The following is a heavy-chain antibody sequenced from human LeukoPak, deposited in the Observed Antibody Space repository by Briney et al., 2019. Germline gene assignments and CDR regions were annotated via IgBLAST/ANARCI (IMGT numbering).Heavy chain of an antibody. CDR2: IDHSGST. CDR1: GGSFSGYY. D-gene: IGHD6-19*01. V-gene: IGHV4-34*01. Sequence: SETLSLTCAVYGGSFSGYYWSWIRQPPGKGLEWIGEIDHSGSTNYNPSLKSRVTISVDTSKNQFSLNLSSVTAADTAVYYCARRCDSGWHELIDFWGQGNLVTVSS. J-gene: IGHJ4*02. CDR3: ARRCDSGWHELIDF.